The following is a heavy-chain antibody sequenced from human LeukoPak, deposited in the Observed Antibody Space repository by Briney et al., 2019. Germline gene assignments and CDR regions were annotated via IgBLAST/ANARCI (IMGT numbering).Heavy chain of an antibody. Sequence: SQTLSLTCAVSGGSVSSSNFYWAWIRQPPGKGLEWIGSIYYTGNTFYNPSLKSRGTLSIDTSKNQFSLKLTSVTAADTAVYYCASPSLMSGEPSYFDFWGQGTLVTVSS. J-gene: IGHJ4*02. D-gene: IGHD4-17*01. CDR1: GGSVSSSNFY. V-gene: IGHV4-39*07. CDR3: ASPSLMSGEPSYFDF. CDR2: IYYTGNT.